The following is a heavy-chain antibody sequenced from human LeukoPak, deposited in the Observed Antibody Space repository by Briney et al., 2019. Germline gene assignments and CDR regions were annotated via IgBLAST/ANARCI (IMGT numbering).Heavy chain of an antibody. CDR2: IYHSGST. CDR1: GGSISSSNW. Sequence: SGTLSLTCAVSGGSISSSNWWSWVRQPPGKGLEWIGEIYHSGSTNYNPSLKSRVTISVDTSKNQFSLKLSSVTAADTAVYYCARGGSGSGRYFNVDFDCWGQGTLVTVSS. D-gene: IGHD3-10*01. V-gene: IGHV4-4*02. J-gene: IGHJ4*02. CDR3: ARGGSGSGRYFNVDFDC.